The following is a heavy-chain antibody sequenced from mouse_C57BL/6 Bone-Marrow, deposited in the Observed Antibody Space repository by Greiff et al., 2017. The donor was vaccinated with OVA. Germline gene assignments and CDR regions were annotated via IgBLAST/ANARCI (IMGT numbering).Heavy chain of an antibody. CDR1: GYSFTGYY. V-gene: IGHV1-42*01. D-gene: IGHD2-2*01. Sequence: EVQGVESGPELVKPGASVKISCKASGYSFTGYYMNWVKQSPEKSLEWIGEINPSTGGTTYNQKFKAKATLTVDKSSSTAYMQLKSLTSEDSAVYYCAREGYYWYFDVWGTGTTVTVSS. CDR2: INPSTGGT. CDR3: AREGYYWYFDV. J-gene: IGHJ1*03.